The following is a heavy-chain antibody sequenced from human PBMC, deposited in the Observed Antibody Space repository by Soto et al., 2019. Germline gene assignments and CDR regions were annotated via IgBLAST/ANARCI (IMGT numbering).Heavy chain of an antibody. CDR2: TYYRSKWYN. Sequence: QALSLTCAISGDSVSSNSAACNLIRHSPSRGLEWLGGTYYRSKWYNDYAVSVKSRITINPDTSKNQFSLKLSSVTAADTAVYYCARVEGATSWGGLDFDYWGQGTLVTVSS. J-gene: IGHJ4*02. CDR1: GDSVSSNSAA. D-gene: IGHD1-26*01. CDR3: ARVEGATSWGGLDFDY. V-gene: IGHV6-1*01.